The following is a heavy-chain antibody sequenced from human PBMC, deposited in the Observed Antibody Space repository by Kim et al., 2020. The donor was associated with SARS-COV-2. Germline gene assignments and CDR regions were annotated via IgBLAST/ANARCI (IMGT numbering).Heavy chain of an antibody. CDR3: ARERYREYYDSSGYWPLYYYYGMDV. CDR2: IYSGGST. Sequence: GGSLRLSCAASGFTVSSNYMSWVRQAPGKGLEWVSVIYSGGSTYYADSVKGRFTISRHNSKNTLYLQMNSLRAEDTAVYYCARERYREYYDSSGYWPLYYYYGMDVWGQGTTVTVSS. CDR1: GFTVSSNY. D-gene: IGHD3-22*01. J-gene: IGHJ6*02. V-gene: IGHV3-53*04.